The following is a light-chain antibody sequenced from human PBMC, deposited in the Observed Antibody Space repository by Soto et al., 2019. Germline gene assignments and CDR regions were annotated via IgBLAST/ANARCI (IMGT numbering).Light chain of an antibody. J-gene: IGLJ2*01. Sequence: QSALTQPPSASGSPGQSVTISCTGTSSDVGGYNYVSWYQLHPGTAPKLMIYEVSERPSGVPDRFSGSKSGNTASLTVSGLQAEDEADYYCSSYTSSSTVFGGGTKVTVL. CDR3: SSYTSSSTV. V-gene: IGLV2-8*01. CDR1: SSDVGGYNY. CDR2: EVS.